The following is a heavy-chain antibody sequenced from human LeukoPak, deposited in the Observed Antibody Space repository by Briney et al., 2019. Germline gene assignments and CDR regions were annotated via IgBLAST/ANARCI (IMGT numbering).Heavy chain of an antibody. CDR1: GFTFSSYG. J-gene: IGHJ6*03. CDR2: IRYDGSNK. V-gene: IGHV3-30*02. Sequence: PGGSLRLSCAASGFTFSSYGMHWVRQAPGKGLEWVAFIRYDGSNKYYADSVKGRFTISRDNSKNTLYLQMNSLRAGDTAVYYCAKVKYYYYYMDVWGKGTTVTVSS. CDR3: AKVKYYYYYMDV.